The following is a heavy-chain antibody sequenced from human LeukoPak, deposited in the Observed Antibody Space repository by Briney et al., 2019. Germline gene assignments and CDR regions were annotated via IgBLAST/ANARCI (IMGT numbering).Heavy chain of an antibody. CDR3: ARGITVTGTINWFDP. V-gene: IGHV4-4*07. CDR2: IHTSGTT. D-gene: IGHD6-19*01. J-gene: IGHJ5*02. CDR1: GGSISSSY. Sequence: SETLSLTCSVSGGSISSSYWSWIRQPAGKGLEWIGRIHTSGTTNYNPSLTSRVTMSVETSKNQFSLKLNSVTAADTAVYYCARGITVTGTINWFDPWGQGTLVTVSS.